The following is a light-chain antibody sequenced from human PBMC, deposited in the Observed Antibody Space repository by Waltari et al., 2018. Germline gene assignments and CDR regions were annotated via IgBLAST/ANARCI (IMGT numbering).Light chain of an antibody. V-gene: IGKV1-39*01. J-gene: IGKJ1*01. CDR1: QSIRTF. CDR2: DAS. CDR3: QQSYTAPRT. Sequence: DIQMTQPPSSLSASVGDRVTITCRASQSIRTFLNWYQQKPGKAPKLLIYDASKLETAVPSRFSGSGSGTDFALAISSLQPEDFATYYCQQSYTAPRTFGQGTKVEVK.